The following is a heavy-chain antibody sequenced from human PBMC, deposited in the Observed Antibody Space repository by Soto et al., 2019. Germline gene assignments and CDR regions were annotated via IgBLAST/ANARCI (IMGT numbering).Heavy chain of an antibody. D-gene: IGHD6-13*01. Sequence: SETLSLTCTVSGGSISSYYWSWIRQPPGKGLEWIGYIYYSGSTNYNPSLKSRVTISVDTSKNQFSLKLSSVTAAYTAVYYCARADSGSWYGGNNWFDPWGQVTLVTVSS. CDR3: ARADSGSWYGGNNWFDP. V-gene: IGHV4-59*01. CDR2: IYYSGST. CDR1: GGSISSYY. J-gene: IGHJ5*02.